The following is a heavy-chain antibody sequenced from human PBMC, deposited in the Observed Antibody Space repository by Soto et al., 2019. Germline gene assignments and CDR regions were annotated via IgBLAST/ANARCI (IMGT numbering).Heavy chain of an antibody. J-gene: IGHJ4*02. CDR2: IWYDGSNK. CDR1: GLTFSSYG. CDR3: AREGRTLFDY. D-gene: IGHD1-1*01. V-gene: IGHV3-33*01. Sequence: QVQLVESGGGVVQPGRSLRLSCAASGLTFSSYGMHWVRQAPGKGLEWVAVIWYDGSNKYYADSVKGRFTISRDNSKNTLYLQMNSLRAEDTAVYYCAREGRTLFDYWGQGTLVTVSS.